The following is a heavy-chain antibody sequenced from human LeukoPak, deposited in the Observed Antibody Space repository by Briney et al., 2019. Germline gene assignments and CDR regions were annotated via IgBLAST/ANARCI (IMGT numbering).Heavy chain of an antibody. Sequence: ASVKVSCKASGYTFTSYYMHWVRQAPGQGLEWMGWISAYNGNTNYAQKLQGRVTMTTDTSTSTAYMELRSLRSDDTAVYYCARHSRYDFWSGYYSSPSNYGMDVWGQGTTVTVSS. V-gene: IGHV1-18*04. CDR1: GYTFTSYY. J-gene: IGHJ6*02. D-gene: IGHD3-3*01. CDR2: ISAYNGNT. CDR3: ARHSRYDFWSGYYSSPSNYGMDV.